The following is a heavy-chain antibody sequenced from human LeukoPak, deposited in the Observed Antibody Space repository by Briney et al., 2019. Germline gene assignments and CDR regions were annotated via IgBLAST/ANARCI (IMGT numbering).Heavy chain of an antibody. V-gene: IGHV1-69*04. D-gene: IGHD3-22*01. J-gene: IGHJ4*02. Sequence: SVKVSCKASGGTFSSYAISWVRQAPGQGLEWMGRIIPILGIANYAQKFQGRVTVTADKSTSTAYMELSSLRSEDTAVYYCARDITYYYDSSGYYRARDYWGQGTLVTVSS. CDR3: ARDITYYYDSSGYYRARDY. CDR1: GGTFSSYA. CDR2: IIPILGIA.